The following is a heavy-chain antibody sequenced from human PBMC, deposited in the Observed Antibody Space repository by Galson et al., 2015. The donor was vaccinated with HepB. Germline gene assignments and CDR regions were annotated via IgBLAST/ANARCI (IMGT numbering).Heavy chain of an antibody. D-gene: IGHD1-26*01. CDR2: ISSSSSYT. CDR3: ARGWWELPQFGY. J-gene: IGHJ4*02. Sequence: SLRLSCAASGFTFSDYYMSWIRQAPGKGLEWVSYISSSSSYTNYADSVKGRFTISRDNAQNSLYLQMNSLRAEDTAVYYCARGWWELPQFGYWGQGTLVTVSS. CDR1: GFTFSDYY. V-gene: IGHV3-11*05.